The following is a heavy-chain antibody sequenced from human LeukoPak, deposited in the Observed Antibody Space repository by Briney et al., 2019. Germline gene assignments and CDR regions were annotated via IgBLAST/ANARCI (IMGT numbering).Heavy chain of an antibody. V-gene: IGHV3-21*01. D-gene: IGHD2-2*01. J-gene: IGHJ4*02. CDR3: ANHFACGSTSCPPFDS. CDR1: GFTFNIYS. Sequence: GGSLRLSCAASGFTFNIYSMNWVRQAPGKGLEWVSFISDKSNYIYYSDSVEGRFTISRDNAKNSLYLQMNSLRVEDTAVYYCANHFACGSTSCPPFDSWGQGTLVTVSS. CDR2: ISDKSNYI.